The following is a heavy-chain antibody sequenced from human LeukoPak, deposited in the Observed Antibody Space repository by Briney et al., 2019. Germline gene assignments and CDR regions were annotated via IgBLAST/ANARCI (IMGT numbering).Heavy chain of an antibody. D-gene: IGHD3-3*01. J-gene: IGHJ4*02. CDR1: GGSISSYY. CDR2: IYYSGST. CDR3: ATGRRSGYQYFDY. V-gene: IGHV4-59*01. Sequence: SETLSLTCTASGGSISSYYWSWIRQPPGKGLEWIGYIYYSGSTNYNPSLKSRVTISVDTSKNQFSLKLSSVTAADTAVYYCATGRRSGYQYFDYWGQGTLVTVSS.